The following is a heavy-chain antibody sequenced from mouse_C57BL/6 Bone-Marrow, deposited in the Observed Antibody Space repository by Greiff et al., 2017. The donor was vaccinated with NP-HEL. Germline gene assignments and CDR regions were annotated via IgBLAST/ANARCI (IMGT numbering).Heavy chain of an antibody. Sequence: EVQRVESGGGLVKPGGSLKLSCAASGFTFSSYAMSWVSQTPEKRLEWVATISDGGSYTYYPDNVKGRFTISRDNAKNNLYLQMSHLKSEDTAMYYCARDPYYGSSPYYFDYWGQGTTLTVSS. J-gene: IGHJ2*01. CDR1: GFTFSSYA. D-gene: IGHD1-1*01. V-gene: IGHV5-4*01. CDR3: ARDPYYGSSPYYFDY. CDR2: ISDGGSYT.